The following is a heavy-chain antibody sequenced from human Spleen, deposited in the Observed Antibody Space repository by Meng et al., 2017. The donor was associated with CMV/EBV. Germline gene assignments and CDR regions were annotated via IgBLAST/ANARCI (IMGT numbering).Heavy chain of an antibody. CDR2: ISFDGTNK. CDR3: ARDSAFWSGGDYYYHGVDV. D-gene: IGHD3-3*01. Sequence: GESLKISCTASGFTFTTHAMHWVRQAPGKGLEWVAVISFDGTNKLYADSVKGRFSIFRDNSKDTVYVDMNNLRPEDTAVYYCARDSAFWSGGDYYYHGVDVWGPGTTVTVSS. V-gene: IGHV3-30*04. CDR1: GFTFTTHA. J-gene: IGHJ6*02.